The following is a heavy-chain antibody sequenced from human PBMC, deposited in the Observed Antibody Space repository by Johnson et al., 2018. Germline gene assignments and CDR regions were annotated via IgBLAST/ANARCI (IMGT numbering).Heavy chain of an antibody. J-gene: IGHJ3*01. Sequence: VQLVESGGDLAQPGGSLRLSCAASGFTFSSSWMSWVRQAPGKGLEWVANIKMDGTETNYVDSVKGRFAISRNNAQNSLFLQMNSLRVDDTAVYYCVKGGGAFDFWGQGTMVTVSS. CDR3: VKGGGAFDF. D-gene: IGHD2-15*01. CDR1: GFTFSSSW. CDR2: IKMDGTET. V-gene: IGHV3-7*01.